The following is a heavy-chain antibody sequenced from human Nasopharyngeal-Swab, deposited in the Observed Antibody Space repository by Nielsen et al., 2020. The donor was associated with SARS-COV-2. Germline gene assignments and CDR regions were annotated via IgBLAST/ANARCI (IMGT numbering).Heavy chain of an antibody. Sequence: GESLKISCTGSGYSFTSYWLCWVRQMPGKGLEWMGIIYPGDSDTRYSPSFQGQVTISADKSISTAYLQWSSLKASDTAMYYCARRPTNGDYGAYGMDVWGQGTTVTVSS. D-gene: IGHD4-17*01. CDR1: GYSFTSYW. CDR3: ARRPTNGDYGAYGMDV. CDR2: IYPGDSDT. V-gene: IGHV5-51*01. J-gene: IGHJ6*02.